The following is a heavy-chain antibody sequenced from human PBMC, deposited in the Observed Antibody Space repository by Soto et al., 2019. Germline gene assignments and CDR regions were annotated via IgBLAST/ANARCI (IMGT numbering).Heavy chain of an antibody. CDR3: ARDPTTAYSSSSFDY. Sequence: ASVKFSCKASGYTLTSYGISWVRQAPGQGLEWMGWISAYDGSTKYAQKLQGRVTMTTDPSTSTAYMELRSLRSDDTAVYYCARDPTTAYSSSSFDYWGQGTLVTVSS. V-gene: IGHV1-18*04. CDR2: ISAYDGST. D-gene: IGHD6-6*01. CDR1: GYTLTSYG. J-gene: IGHJ4*02.